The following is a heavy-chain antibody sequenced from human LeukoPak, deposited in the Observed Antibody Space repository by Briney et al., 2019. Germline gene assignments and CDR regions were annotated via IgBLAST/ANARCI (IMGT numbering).Heavy chain of an antibody. CDR3: AGNPPEGGYLAS. CDR2: ISSSSSTI. D-gene: IGHD3-22*01. J-gene: IGHJ4*02. Sequence: SGGSLRLSCAASGFTFSDYNMNWVRQAPGKGLEWISYISSSSSTIFYGDSVKGRFIISRDNAKNSLYLQMNSLRAEDTAVYYCAGNPPEGGYLASWGQGTLVTVSS. V-gene: IGHV3-48*01. CDR1: GFTFSDYN.